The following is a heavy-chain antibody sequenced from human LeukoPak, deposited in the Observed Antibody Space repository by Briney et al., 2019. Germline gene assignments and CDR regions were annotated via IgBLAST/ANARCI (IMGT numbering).Heavy chain of an antibody. V-gene: IGHV3-30*18. Sequence: GRSLGLSCAASGFTFSSYGMHWVRQAPGKGLEWVAVISYDGSNKYSADSVKGRFTISRDNSKNTLYLQMNSLRAEDTALYYCAKNYGSGSYLSNPFHYWGQGTLVTVSS. J-gene: IGHJ4*02. CDR1: GFTFSSYG. CDR2: ISYDGSNK. D-gene: IGHD3-10*01. CDR3: AKNYGSGSYLSNPFHY.